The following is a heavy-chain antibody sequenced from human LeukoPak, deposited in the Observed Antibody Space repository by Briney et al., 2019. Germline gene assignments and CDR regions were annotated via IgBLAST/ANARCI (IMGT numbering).Heavy chain of an antibody. Sequence: PSQTLSLTCTVSGGSISSGGYYWSWIRQPPGKGLEWIGYIYHSGSTYYNPSLRSRVTVSVDTSKNQFSLKLSSVTAADTAVYYCARESPTSIFGVAPPDYWGQGTLVTVSS. CDR1: GGSISSGGYY. V-gene: IGHV4-30-2*01. J-gene: IGHJ4*02. CDR3: ARESPTSIFGVAPPDY. CDR2: IYHSGST. D-gene: IGHD3-3*01.